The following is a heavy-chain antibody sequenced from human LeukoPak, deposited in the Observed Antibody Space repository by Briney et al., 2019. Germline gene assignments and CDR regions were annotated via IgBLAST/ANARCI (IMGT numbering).Heavy chain of an antibody. Sequence: GFLRLSCATSGFTFSTYEMDWVRQAPGKGLEWVSYISSSGSIYYTGSVKGRFTISRDNAKNSLYLQMNSLRAEDTAIYYCAREGYGGTSDAFDIWGQGTMVTVSS. CDR2: ISSSGSI. D-gene: IGHD4-23*01. CDR3: AREGYGGTSDAFDI. CDR1: GFTFSTYE. J-gene: IGHJ3*02. V-gene: IGHV3-48*03.